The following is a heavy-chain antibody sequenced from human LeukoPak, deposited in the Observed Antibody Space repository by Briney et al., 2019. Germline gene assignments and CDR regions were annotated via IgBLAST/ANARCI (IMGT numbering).Heavy chain of an antibody. CDR2: ISSSSSYI. CDR1: GFTFSSYS. CDR3: ARTSSGWYIVDY. Sequence: GGSLRLSCAASGFTFSSYSMDWVRQAPGKGLEWVSSISSSSSYIYYADSVKGRFTISRDNAKNSLYLQMNSLRAEATAVYYCARTSSGWYIVDYWGQGTLVTVSS. D-gene: IGHD6-19*01. V-gene: IGHV3-21*01. J-gene: IGHJ4*02.